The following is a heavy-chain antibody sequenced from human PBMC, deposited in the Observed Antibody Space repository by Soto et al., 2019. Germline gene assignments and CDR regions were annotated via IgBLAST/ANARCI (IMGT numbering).Heavy chain of an antibody. CDR3: ARVRGYDILTGYSQGGYFDY. CDR2: IGTYNGNT. D-gene: IGHD3-9*01. V-gene: IGHV1-18*01. J-gene: IGHJ4*02. Sequence: QVQLVQSGPEVKKPGASVKVSCKTSGYNFTTYGITWVRQAPGQGLEWMGWIGTYNGNTNHAQNLQGRVTMTTDTPTCTAYMDLRSLRSDDTAVYYCARVRGYDILTGYSQGGYFDYWGQGTLVTVSS. CDR1: GYNFTTYG.